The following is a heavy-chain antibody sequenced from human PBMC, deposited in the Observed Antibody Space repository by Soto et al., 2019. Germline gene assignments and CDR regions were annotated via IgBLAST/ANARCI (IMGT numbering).Heavy chain of an antibody. J-gene: IGHJ6*02. D-gene: IGHD3-10*01. Sequence: EVQLVESGGGLVQPGGSLRLSCAASGFTVSSNYMTWVGQAPGKGLEWVSIIYSGGNTFYADSVKGRFTISRDKSKNTVSLQMNSLRAEDTAVYYCARGITMVRGANLVDYGMDVWGQGTTVTVSS. CDR1: GFTVSSNY. CDR2: IYSGGNT. V-gene: IGHV3-66*01. CDR3: ARGITMVRGANLVDYGMDV.